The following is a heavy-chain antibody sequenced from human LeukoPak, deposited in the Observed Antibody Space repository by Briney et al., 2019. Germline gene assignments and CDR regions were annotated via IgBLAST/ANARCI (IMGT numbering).Heavy chain of an antibody. J-gene: IGHJ4*02. CDR3: ARALSGSYYGDY. CDR2: INPSAGST. D-gene: IGHD1-26*01. V-gene: IGHV1-46*01. CDR1: GYTFTSYY. Sequence: ASAKVSCKASGYTFTSYYMHWVRQAPGQGLEWMGIINPSAGSTSYAQKFQGRVTMTRDTSTSTVYMELSSLRSEDTAVYYCARALSGSYYGDYWGQGTLVTVSS.